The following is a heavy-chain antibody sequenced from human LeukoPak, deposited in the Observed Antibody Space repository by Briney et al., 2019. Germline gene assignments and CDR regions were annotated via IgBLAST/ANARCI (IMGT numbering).Heavy chain of an antibody. V-gene: IGHV3-53*01. CDR3: ARVEFGEYNYYFDS. CDR2: IYSGGST. Sequence: GGSLRLSCAASGFTVSSNYMSWVRQAPGKGLEWVSVIYSGGSTYYADSVKGRFIISRDNAKDSLYLQMNSLRAEDTAIYYCARVEFGEYNYYFDSWGQGTLVTVS. J-gene: IGHJ4*02. D-gene: IGHD3-10*01. CDR1: GFTVSSNY.